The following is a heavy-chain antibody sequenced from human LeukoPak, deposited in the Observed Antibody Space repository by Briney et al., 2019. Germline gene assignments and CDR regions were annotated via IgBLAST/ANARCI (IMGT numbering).Heavy chain of an antibody. V-gene: IGHV4-59*12. CDR3: ARESLPKLMGSSLDAFDI. D-gene: IGHD2-8*01. Sequence: PSETLSLTCTVSGGSISSYYWNWIRQPPGKGLEWIAYIYYSGSTNYNPSLKSRVTISIDTSKNQFSLKLSSVTAADTAVYYCARESLPKLMGSSLDAFDIWGQGTMVTVSS. CDR1: GGSISSYY. J-gene: IGHJ3*02. CDR2: IYYSGST.